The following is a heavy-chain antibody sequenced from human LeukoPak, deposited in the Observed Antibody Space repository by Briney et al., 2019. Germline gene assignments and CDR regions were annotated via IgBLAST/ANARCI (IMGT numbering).Heavy chain of an antibody. V-gene: IGHV3-23*01. CDR3: ASRPRSTVVAPWDY. J-gene: IGHJ4*02. CDR1: GFTFSTYA. Sequence: GGSLRLSCAASGFTFSTYAMAWVRRAPGKGLEWVPGISASGDTTYYGDSVKGRFIISKDYSKNTLYLQMNGLRAEDTALYYCASRPRSTVVAPWDYWGQGTLVTDSS. D-gene: IGHD3-22*01. CDR2: ISASGDTT.